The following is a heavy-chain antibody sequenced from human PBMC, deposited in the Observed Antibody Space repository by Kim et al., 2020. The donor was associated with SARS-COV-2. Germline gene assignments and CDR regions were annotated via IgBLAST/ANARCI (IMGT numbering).Heavy chain of an antibody. J-gene: IGHJ4*02. CDR3: AKGDYFDN. V-gene: IGHV1-18*04. CDR2: ISAYNGNT. CDR1: GYTFIDYG. Sequence: ASVNVSCKTSGYTFIDYGINWLRQAPGQGPEWMGWISAYNGNTNYAQKLHDRVTMTTDTSTSTAYMELRSLTSDDTAIYYCAKGDYFDNWGQGTLVTVSS.